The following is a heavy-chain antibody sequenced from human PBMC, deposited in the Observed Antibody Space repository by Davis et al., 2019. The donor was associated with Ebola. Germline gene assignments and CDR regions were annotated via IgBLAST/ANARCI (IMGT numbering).Heavy chain of an antibody. D-gene: IGHD2-8*02. CDR2: IRSKAYGGTT. Sequence: GESLKISCIASGFTFGDYAMSWVRQAPGEGLEWVGFIRSKAYGGTTEYAASVKGRFTISRDDSKSIAYLQMNSLKTEDTAVYYCTRDSTRGYCTGGVCYNFRGGYFDYWGQGTLVTVSS. CDR3: TRDSTRGYCTGGVCYNFRGGYFDY. J-gene: IGHJ4*02. V-gene: IGHV3-49*04. CDR1: GFTFGDYA.